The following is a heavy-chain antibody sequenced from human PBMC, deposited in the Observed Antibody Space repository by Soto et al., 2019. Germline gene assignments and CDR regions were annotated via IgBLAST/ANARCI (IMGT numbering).Heavy chain of an antibody. V-gene: IGHV3-64*01. Sequence: EEQLVQSGGGLVQPGGSLRLSCAASGFSFSSYDLFWVRQPPGKGLEYVSAVSRNGINTYYANSVKGRFTISRDNSKNIIYRQMGTLRVEDMAVYYCAITYYDFDVWGKGTTVIVSS. D-gene: IGHD3-3*01. J-gene: IGHJ6*04. CDR3: AITYYDFDV. CDR1: GFSFSSYD. CDR2: VSRNGINT.